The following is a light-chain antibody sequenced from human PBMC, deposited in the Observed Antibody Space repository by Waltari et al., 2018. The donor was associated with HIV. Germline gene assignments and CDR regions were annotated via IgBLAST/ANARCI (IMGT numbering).Light chain of an antibody. CDR2: EGS. V-gene: IGLV2-23*01. CDR3: CSYAGSSTLV. CDR1: TSALGSYTL. J-gene: IGLJ3*02. Sequence: QSALTPPAFVFASPDQSITIPRTATTSALGSYTLGSWYQQHPGKAPKLMIYEGSKRPSGVSNRFSGSKSGNTASLTISGLQAEDEADYYCCSYAGSSTLVFGGGTKLTVL.